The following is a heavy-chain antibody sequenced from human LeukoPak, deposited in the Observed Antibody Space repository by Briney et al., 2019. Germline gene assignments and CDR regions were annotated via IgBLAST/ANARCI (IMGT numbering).Heavy chain of an antibody. V-gene: IGHV4-34*01. CDR3: ARGRRCSSTSCYTRGSNWFDP. CDR1: GGSFSGYY. CDR2: INHSGST. D-gene: IGHD2-2*02. J-gene: IGHJ5*02. Sequence: SETLSPTCAVYGGSFSGYYWSWIRQPPGKGLEWIGEINHSGSTNYNPSLKSRVTISVDTSKNQFSLKLSSVTAADTAVYYCARGRRCSSTSCYTRGSNWFDPWGQGTLVTVSS.